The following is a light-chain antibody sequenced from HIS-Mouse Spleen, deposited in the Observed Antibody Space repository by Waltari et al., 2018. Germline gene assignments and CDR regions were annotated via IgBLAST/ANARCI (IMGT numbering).Light chain of an antibody. CDR3: AAWDDSLSGRV. CDR1: SSNIGSNY. Sequence: QSVLTQPPSASGTPGQRVTISCSGSSSNIGSNYVYWYQQLPGTAPKLLIYRNNKRPSGVPDRFSGSKSGGSASLAISGLRSEDEADYYCAAWDDSLSGRVFGGGTKLTVL. V-gene: IGLV1-47*01. CDR2: RNN. J-gene: IGLJ3*02.